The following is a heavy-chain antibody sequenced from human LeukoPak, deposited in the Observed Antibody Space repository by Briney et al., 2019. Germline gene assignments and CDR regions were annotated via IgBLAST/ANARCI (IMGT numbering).Heavy chain of an antibody. J-gene: IGHJ4*02. D-gene: IGHD6-19*01. CDR2: IKEDGSQQ. V-gene: IGHV3-7*03. CDR1: GFRFSIYW. Sequence: GGSLRLSCAPSGFRFSIYWMSWVRQAPGKGLEWVANIKEDGSQQYYVDSVKGRFTIFRDNAKNLLSLQMNSLRDDDTAVYYCARDKPMYSSGWYLPLFDYWGQGTLVTVSS. CDR3: ARDKPMYSSGWYLPLFDY.